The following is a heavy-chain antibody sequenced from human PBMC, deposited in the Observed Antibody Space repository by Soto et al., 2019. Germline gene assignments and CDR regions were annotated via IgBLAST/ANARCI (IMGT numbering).Heavy chain of an antibody. J-gene: IGHJ4*02. V-gene: IGHV3-23*01. CDR2: ISGSGGST. CDR1: GFTFSSYA. Sequence: PGGSLRLSCAASGFTFSSYAMSWVRQAPGKGLEWVSAISGSGGSTYYADSVKGRFTISRDNSKNTPYLQMNSLRAEDTAVYYCAKDTESSIAVAAIRFDYWGQGTLVTVSS. D-gene: IGHD6-19*01. CDR3: AKDTESSIAVAAIRFDY.